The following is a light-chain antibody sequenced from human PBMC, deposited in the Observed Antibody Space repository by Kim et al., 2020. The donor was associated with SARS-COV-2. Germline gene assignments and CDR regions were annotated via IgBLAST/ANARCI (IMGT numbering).Light chain of an antibody. CDR3: HKYNALWT. Sequence: SASLVDSATITCRASQSITSWLAWYQQKPGKALRLLIYKASSLESGVPSRFGGSGSGTEFTLTSSCLQLDDFATNYGHKYNALWTFGEGTTVDIK. V-gene: IGKV1-5*03. CDR2: KAS. J-gene: IGKJ1*01. CDR1: QSITSW.